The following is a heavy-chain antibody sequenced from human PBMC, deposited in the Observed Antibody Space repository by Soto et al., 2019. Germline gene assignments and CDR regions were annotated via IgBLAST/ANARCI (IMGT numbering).Heavy chain of an antibody. Sequence: QVHRVQSGAEVKKPGSSVKVSCKSSGGTFSNYVISWVRQAPGQGLEWLGGIIPIFGTANYAQKFQGRVTITADKSTSTAYMELSSLRSEDTAVYYCARVYGSGTYYNFDYWGQGTLVTVSS. V-gene: IGHV1-69*14. CDR2: IIPIFGTA. CDR3: ARVYGSGTYYNFDY. J-gene: IGHJ4*02. CDR1: GGTFSNYV. D-gene: IGHD3-10*01.